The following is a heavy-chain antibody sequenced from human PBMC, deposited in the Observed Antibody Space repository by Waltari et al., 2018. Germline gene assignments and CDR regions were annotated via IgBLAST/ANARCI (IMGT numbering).Heavy chain of an antibody. V-gene: IGHV4-39*01. CDR2: IYYSWST. J-gene: IGHJ5*02. Sequence: QLQLQESGPGLVKPSETLSLTCSVSGCSISRQSDYWGWIRQPPGKGLEYIGNIYYSWSTYYNPSLKSRVTISIDTSKNQFSLKLSSVTAADTAVYYCARLPSGGASHWFDPWGQGTLVTVSS. D-gene: IGHD2-15*01. CDR3: ARLPSGGASHWFDP. CDR1: GCSISRQSDY.